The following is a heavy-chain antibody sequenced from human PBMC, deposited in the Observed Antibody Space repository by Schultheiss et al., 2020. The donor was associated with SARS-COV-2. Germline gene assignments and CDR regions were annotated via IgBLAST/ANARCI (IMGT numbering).Heavy chain of an antibody. V-gene: IGHV3-9*01. CDR3: AKDRQRSYYYGMDV. Sequence: SLKISCAASGFTFSSYAMHWVRQAPGKGLEWVSGISWNSGSIGYADSVKGRFTISRDNAKNSLFLQMNSLRAEDTALYYCAKDRQRSYYYGMDVWGQGTTVTVSS. CDR2: ISWNSGSI. J-gene: IGHJ6*02. CDR1: GFTFSSYA. D-gene: IGHD6-25*01.